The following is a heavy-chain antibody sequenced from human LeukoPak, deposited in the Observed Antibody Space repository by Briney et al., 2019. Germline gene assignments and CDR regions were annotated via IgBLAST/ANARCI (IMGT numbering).Heavy chain of an antibody. J-gene: IGHJ5*02. CDR2: IYYSGST. CDR3: ARDFTMVRET. V-gene: IGHV4-39*07. Sequence: SETLSLTCTVSGGSISSSSYYWGWIRQPPGKGLEWIGSIYYSGSTYYNPSLKSRVTISVDTSKNQFSLKLSSVTAADTAVYYCARDFTMVRETWGQGTLVTVSS. D-gene: IGHD3-10*01. CDR1: GGSISSSSYY.